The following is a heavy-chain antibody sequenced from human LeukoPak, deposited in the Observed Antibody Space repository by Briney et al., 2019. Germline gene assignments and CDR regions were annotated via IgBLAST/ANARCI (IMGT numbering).Heavy chain of an antibody. D-gene: IGHD3-16*02. CDR2: IWYDGSNK. CDR3: ARDLRVWGNYPSGMDV. Sequence: GGSRRLSCAASRVTFSSYAMHWVRQAPGKGLEWVAVIWYDGSNKYYADSVKGRSTISRDNSKNTLHLQMNRLRAEDPAVYYCARDLRVWGNYPSGMDVWGKGTTVTVSS. V-gene: IGHV3-33*01. CDR1: RVTFSSYA. J-gene: IGHJ6*04.